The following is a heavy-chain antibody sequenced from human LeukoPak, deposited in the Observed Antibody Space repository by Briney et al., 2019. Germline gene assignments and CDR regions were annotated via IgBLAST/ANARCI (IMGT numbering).Heavy chain of an antibody. V-gene: IGHV3-15*01. CDR3: TTGFSEYFDF. D-gene: IGHD3-3*01. CDR2: IKRKTDGGTT. Sequence: GGSLRLSCAASGFTFSNAWMSWVRQAPGKGLEWVARIKRKTDGGTTDFAAPVKGRFTISRDDSKNTLYLQMNSLKIEDTAVYYCTTGFSEYFDFWGQGTLVAVSS. J-gene: IGHJ4*02. CDR1: GFTFSNAW.